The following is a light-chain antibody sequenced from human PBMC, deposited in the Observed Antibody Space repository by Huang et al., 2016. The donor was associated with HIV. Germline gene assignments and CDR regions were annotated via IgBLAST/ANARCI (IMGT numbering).Light chain of an antibody. J-gene: IGKJ5*01. CDR1: EIVGRT. Sequence: ETVMTQSPATLSVSPGERVTLSCRASEIVGRTLAWYQQKPGQVPRLLIYGASTRATGIPARFSGRGSGTEFTLTISSLQSEDFAVYYCQQYNNWPPVTFGQGTRLEIK. V-gene: IGKV3-15*01. CDR2: GAS. CDR3: QQYNNWPPVT.